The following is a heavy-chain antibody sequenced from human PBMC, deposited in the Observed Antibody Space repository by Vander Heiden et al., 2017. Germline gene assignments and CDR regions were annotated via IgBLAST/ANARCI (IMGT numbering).Heavy chain of an antibody. CDR2: IIPLFGTT. CDR1: GGAFSTYA. V-gene: IGHV1-69*06. Sequence: QVHLVPSGAEVKQPGSSVRVSCKPSGGAFSTYAFSWVRQAPGQGLEWMGGIIPLFGTTNYAQKFQGRVTITADKSTSTAYMELSSLKSDDTAVYYCAAKYRNGYNTETYYFYAMDVWGQGTTVTVSS. J-gene: IGHJ6*02. D-gene: IGHD5-12*01. CDR3: AAKYRNGYNTETYYFYAMDV.